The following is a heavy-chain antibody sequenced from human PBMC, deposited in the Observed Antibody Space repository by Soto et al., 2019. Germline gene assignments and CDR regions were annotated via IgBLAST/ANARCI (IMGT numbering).Heavy chain of an antibody. V-gene: IGHV3-23*01. Sequence: GSLRLSCAASGFTFSSYAMSWVRQAPGKGLEWVSAISGSGGSTYYADSVKGRFTISRDNSKNTLYLQMNSLRAEDTAVYYCVGGIAAAGTPNPGYWGPGTLVTVSS. CDR1: GFTFSSYA. D-gene: IGHD6-13*01. CDR2: ISGSGGST. CDR3: VGGIAAAGTPNPGY. J-gene: IGHJ4*02.